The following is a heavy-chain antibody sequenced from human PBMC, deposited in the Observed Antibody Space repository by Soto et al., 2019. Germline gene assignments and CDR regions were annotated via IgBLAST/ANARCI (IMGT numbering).Heavy chain of an antibody. Sequence: SETLSLTCTVSGGSISSYYWSWIRQPPGKGLEWIGYIYYSGSTNYNPSLKSRVTISVDTSKNQFSLKLSSVTAADTAVYYCLCTDNFGGGFYAFAFGGKGTWVPVS. V-gene: IGHV4-59*01. D-gene: IGHD3-3*01. CDR2: IYYSGST. CDR1: GGSISSYY. CDR3: LCTDNFGGGFYAFAF. J-gene: IGHJ1*01.